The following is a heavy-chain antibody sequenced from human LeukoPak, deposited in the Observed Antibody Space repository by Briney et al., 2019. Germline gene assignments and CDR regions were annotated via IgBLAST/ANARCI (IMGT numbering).Heavy chain of an antibody. Sequence: SETLSLTCTVSGGSISSYYWSWIRQPPGKGLEWIGYIYYSGSTNYSPSLKSRVTISVDTSKNQFSLKLSSVTAADTAVYYCARLSDATLYGGNSEFDYWGQGTLVTVSS. V-gene: IGHV4-59*08. D-gene: IGHD4-23*01. J-gene: IGHJ4*02. CDR3: ARLSDATLYGGNSEFDY. CDR2: IYYSGST. CDR1: GGSISSYY.